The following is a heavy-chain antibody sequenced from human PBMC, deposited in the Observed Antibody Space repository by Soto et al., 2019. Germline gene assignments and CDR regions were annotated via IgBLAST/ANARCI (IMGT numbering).Heavy chain of an antibody. Sequence: EVQLLESGGGSVQPGGSLILSCAASGFTFSSYSLSWLRQAPGKGLKWVSGISGGGQTTHYRDSVKGRFTISRDNFRNTLYLQVNSLRADDTAVYFCAKSRGDSWTTYFFDYWGQGALVTVSS. J-gene: IGHJ4*02. V-gene: IGHV3-23*01. CDR1: GFTFSSYS. CDR3: AKSRGDSWTTYFFDY. CDR2: ISGGGQTT. D-gene: IGHD4-4*01.